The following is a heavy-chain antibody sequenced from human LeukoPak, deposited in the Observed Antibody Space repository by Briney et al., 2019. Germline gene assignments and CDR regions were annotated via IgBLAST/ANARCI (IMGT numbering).Heavy chain of an antibody. V-gene: IGHV3-74*01. CDR3: AREYYDYVWGSYPYGMDV. CDR2: INSDGSST. D-gene: IGHD3-16*01. CDR1: GFTFSSYW. Sequence: GSLRLSCAASGFTFSSYWMHWVRQAPGKGLVWVSRINSDGSSTSYADSVKGRFTISRDNAKNTLYLQMNSLRAEDTAVYYCAREYYDYVWGSYPYGMDVWGQGTTVTVSS. J-gene: IGHJ6*02.